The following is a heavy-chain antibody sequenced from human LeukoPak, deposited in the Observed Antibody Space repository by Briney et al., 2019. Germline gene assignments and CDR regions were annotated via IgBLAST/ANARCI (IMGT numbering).Heavy chain of an antibody. CDR2: IFYSGNT. CDR1: GGSISNTSYY. V-gene: IGHV4-39*02. D-gene: IGHD3-22*01. CDR3: ATDSSGYYFDY. Sequence: PSETLSLTCTVSGGSISNTSYYWDWIRQPPGKGLEWIGSIFYSGNTYYNPSLKSRVTISVDTSKNQFSLKLSSVTAADTAVYYCATDSSGYYFDYWGQGTLVTVSS. J-gene: IGHJ4*02.